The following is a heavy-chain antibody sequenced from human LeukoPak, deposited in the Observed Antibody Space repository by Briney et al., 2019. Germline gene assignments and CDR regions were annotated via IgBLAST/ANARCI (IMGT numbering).Heavy chain of an antibody. CDR1: GGSFNDFF. D-gene: IGHD2-2*02. J-gene: IGHJ5*02. Sequence: SETLSLTCAVSGGSFNDFFWSWIRQPPGKGLEWVGEMNHRGSGTTNYNPSLRSRATISGDTSKNQFSLSLSSVTAADTAVYYCARECSSTTCYTRSFDPWGQGTLVTVSS. CDR2: MNHRGSGTT. CDR3: ARECSSTTCYTRSFDP. V-gene: IGHV4-34*01.